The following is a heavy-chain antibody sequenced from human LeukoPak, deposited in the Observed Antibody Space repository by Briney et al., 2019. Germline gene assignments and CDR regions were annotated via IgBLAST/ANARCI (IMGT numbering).Heavy chain of an antibody. CDR1: GGSVSDYY. Sequence: PSETLSLTCTISGGSVSDYYWSWIRQSPGKGLEWIGYIYHTGSTSYSPSLKSRVTISADTSQNQFSLKLSSVTAADTAVYYCARGIVGATSFDYWGQGTLVTVSS. V-gene: IGHV4-59*02. CDR2: IYHTGST. D-gene: IGHD1-26*01. J-gene: IGHJ4*02. CDR3: ARGIVGATSFDY.